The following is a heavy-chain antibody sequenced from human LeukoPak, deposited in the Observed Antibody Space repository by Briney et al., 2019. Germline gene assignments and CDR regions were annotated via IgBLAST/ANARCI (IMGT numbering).Heavy chain of an antibody. CDR1: GYTLTELS. V-gene: IGHV1-24*01. CDR2: FDPEDGET. Sequence: ASVKVSCKVSGYTLTELSMHWVRQAPGKGLEWMGGFDPEDGETIYAQKFQGRVTMTEDTSTDTAYMELSSLRSEDTAVYYCARELYYDFWSGYKNWFDPWGQGTLVTVSS. D-gene: IGHD3-3*01. CDR3: ARELYYDFWSGYKNWFDP. J-gene: IGHJ5*02.